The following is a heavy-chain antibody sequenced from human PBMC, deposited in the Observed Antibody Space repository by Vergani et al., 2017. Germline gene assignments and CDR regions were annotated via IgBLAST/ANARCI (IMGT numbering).Heavy chain of an antibody. V-gene: IGHV4-59*10. D-gene: IGHD3-10*01. Sequence: QVQLQQWGAGLLKPSETLSLTCTVSGGSISSYYWSWIRQPAGKGLERIGRIYTSGSTNYNPSLKSRVTMSVDTSKNQFSLKLSSVNAADTAVYYCARGRYYYGSGRIFDYWGQGTLVTVSS. CDR1: GGSISSYY. J-gene: IGHJ4*02. CDR2: IYTSGST. CDR3: ARGRYYYGSGRIFDY.